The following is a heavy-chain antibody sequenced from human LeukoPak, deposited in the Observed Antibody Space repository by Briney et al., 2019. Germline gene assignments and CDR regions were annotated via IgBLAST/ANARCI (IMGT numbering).Heavy chain of an antibody. D-gene: IGHD6-13*01. V-gene: IGHV3-30*02. CDR2: IRDDGSNK. Sequence: GGSLRLSCAASGFTFSTYGMHWVRHGPGKGLEWVAFIRDDGSNKYYADSVKGRFTISRDNSKNTLYLQMNSLRGEDTAVYYCAKGSGWYYDYWGQGTLVTVSS. CDR1: GFTFSTYG. J-gene: IGHJ4*02. CDR3: AKGSGWYYDY.